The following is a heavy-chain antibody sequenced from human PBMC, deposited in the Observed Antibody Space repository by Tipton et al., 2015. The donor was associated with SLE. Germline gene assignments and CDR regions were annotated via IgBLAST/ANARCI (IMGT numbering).Heavy chain of an antibody. V-gene: IGHV4-34*01. CDR3: ATPGGNSDAFDI. CDR1: GGSFSGYY. D-gene: IGHD4-23*01. CDR2: TNHSGST. Sequence: LRLSCAVYGGSFSGYYWSWIRQPPGKGLEWIGETNHSGSTKYNPSLKSRVTISVGTSKNQFSLKLSSVTAADTAVYYCATPGGNSDAFDIWGQGTMVTVSS. J-gene: IGHJ3*02.